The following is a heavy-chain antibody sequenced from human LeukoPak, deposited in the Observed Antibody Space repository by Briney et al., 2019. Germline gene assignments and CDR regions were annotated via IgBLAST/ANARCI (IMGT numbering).Heavy chain of an antibody. V-gene: IGHV3-53*01. CDR2: IYSGGST. D-gene: IGHD1-26*01. CDR1: GFTVSSND. Sequence: GGSLRLSCAASGFTVSSNDMSWVRQAPGKGLECISVIYSGGSTDYADSVKGRLTISRDNSKNTLYLQMNSLRAEDTAVYYCARDKRSYYDIYYYMDVWGKGTTVTISS. J-gene: IGHJ6*03. CDR3: ARDKRSYYDIYYYMDV.